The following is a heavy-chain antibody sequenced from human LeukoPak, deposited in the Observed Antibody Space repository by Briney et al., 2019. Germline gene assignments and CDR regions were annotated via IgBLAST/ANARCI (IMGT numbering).Heavy chain of an antibody. CDR2: INPKSGGT. CDR1: GYTFTGYY. CDR3: ARVYARRYYFDY. D-gene: IGHD5/OR15-5a*01. Sequence: ASVKVSCKASGYTFTGYYMHWVRQAPGQGLEWMGWINPKSGGTNYAQKFQGRVTMTRDTSISTAYMELSRLRSDDTAVYYCARVYARRYYFDYWGQGTLVTVSS. V-gene: IGHV1-2*02. J-gene: IGHJ4*02.